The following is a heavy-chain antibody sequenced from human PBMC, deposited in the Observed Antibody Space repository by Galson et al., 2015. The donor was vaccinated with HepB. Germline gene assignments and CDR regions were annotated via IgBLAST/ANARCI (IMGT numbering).Heavy chain of an antibody. CDR3: ARGEIFGVVILFGRSPLFDY. V-gene: IGHV1-2*02. Sequence: SVKVSCKASGYTFTGYYMHWVRQAPGQGLEWMGWINPNSGGTNYAQKFQGRVTMTRDTSISTAYMELSRLRSDDTAVYYCARGEIFGVVILFGRSPLFDYWGQGTLVTVSS. CDR2: INPNSGGT. CDR1: GYTFTGYY. J-gene: IGHJ4*02. D-gene: IGHD3-3*01.